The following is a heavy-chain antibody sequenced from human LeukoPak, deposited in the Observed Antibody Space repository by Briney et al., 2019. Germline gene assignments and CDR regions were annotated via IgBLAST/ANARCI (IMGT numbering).Heavy chain of an antibody. CDR3: ARGGGTQLNPYYFDY. J-gene: IGHJ4*02. CDR1: GFTFSSYS. Sequence: SGGSLRLSCAASGFTFSSYSMNWVRQAPGKGLEWVSSISSSSSYIYYADSVKGRFTFSRDNSKNTLYLQMNNLRAEDTAVYYCARGGGTQLNPYYFDYWGQGTLVIVSS. CDR2: ISSSSSYI. V-gene: IGHV3-21*01. D-gene: IGHD3-10*01.